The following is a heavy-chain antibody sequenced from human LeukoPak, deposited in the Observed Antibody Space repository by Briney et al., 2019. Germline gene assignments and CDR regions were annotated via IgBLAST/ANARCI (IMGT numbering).Heavy chain of an antibody. D-gene: IGHD2-15*01. CDR2: ISYDGGEK. V-gene: IGHV3-30*18. CDR1: GFTFSHYG. J-gene: IGHJ6*02. Sequence: PGGSLRLSCAASGFTFSHYGMHWVRQAPGKGLEWVSVISYDGGEKYYADSARGRFTISRDNSKDTPYLQVDSLRAEDTAVYYCAKHAASLYCSGDSCYTYGMDVWGQGTTVTVSS. CDR3: AKHAASLYCSGDSCYTYGMDV.